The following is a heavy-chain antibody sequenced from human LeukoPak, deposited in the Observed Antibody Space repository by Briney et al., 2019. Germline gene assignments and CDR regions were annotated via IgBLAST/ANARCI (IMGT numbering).Heavy chain of an antibody. J-gene: IGHJ4*02. D-gene: IGHD1-26*01. CDR1: GGTFTSYA. CDR2: IIPIFGTA. CDR3: AREAVALGATGYYYFDY. V-gene: IGHV1-69*05. Sequence: ASVKLSCKASGGTFTSYAISWVRQAPGQGLEWMGRIIPIFGTANYAQKFQGRVTITTVESTSTTYMETSSLRSEDTAVYYCAREAVALGATGYYYFDYWGQGTLVTVSS.